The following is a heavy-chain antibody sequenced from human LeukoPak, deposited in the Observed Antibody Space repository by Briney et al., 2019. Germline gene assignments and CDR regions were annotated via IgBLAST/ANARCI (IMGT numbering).Heavy chain of an antibody. CDR3: AKKDYYYMDV. J-gene: IGHJ6*03. CDR2: IYQSGNT. CDR1: GYSISSGYY. V-gene: IGHV4-38-2*02. Sequence: SETLSLTCTVSGYSISSGYYWGWIRQPPGKGLEWIGSIYQSGNTYYNPSLKSRVTISVDTSKNLFSLKLNSVTAADTAVYYCAKKDYYYMDVWGKGTTVTVSS.